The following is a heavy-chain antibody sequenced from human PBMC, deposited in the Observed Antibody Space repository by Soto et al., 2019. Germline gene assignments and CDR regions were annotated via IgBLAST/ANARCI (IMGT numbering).Heavy chain of an antibody. V-gene: IGHV3-23*01. CDR3: AKETGLGGTGRLCCDY. CDR2: ISGSGIST. D-gene: IGHD1-1*01. CDR1: GFTFSSYA. Sequence: EVQLLESGGGLVQPGGSLRLSCAASGFTFSSYAMSWVRQAPGKGLEWVSTISGSGISTYYADSVKGRFTISRDNSKNTLYLQMNSVRAEDTAVYYCAKETGLGGTGRLCCDYWGRGTLVTVSS. J-gene: IGHJ4*02.